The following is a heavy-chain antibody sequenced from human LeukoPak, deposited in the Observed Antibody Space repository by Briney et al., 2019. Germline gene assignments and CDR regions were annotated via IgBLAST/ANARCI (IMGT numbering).Heavy chain of an antibody. Sequence: PGGSLRLSCAASGFTVSNNYMSWVHQAPGKGLEWVSVIHSGGTTNCADSVQGRFTISRDNSKTTVYLHMNSLRAEDTAVYYCARDSDSGYGPFASWGQGTLVTVSS. CDR3: ARDSDSGYGPFAS. CDR1: GFTVSNNY. V-gene: IGHV3-53*01. J-gene: IGHJ4*02. D-gene: IGHD5-12*01. CDR2: IHSGGTT.